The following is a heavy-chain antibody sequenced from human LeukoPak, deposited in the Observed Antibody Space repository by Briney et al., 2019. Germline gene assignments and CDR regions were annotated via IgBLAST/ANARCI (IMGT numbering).Heavy chain of an antibody. D-gene: IGHD5-24*01. V-gene: IGHV4-38-2*01. CDR2: IYHSGNT. J-gene: IGHJ4*02. CDR3: ARRGDGYNYFDY. CDR1: GYSISSGYY. Sequence: SETLSLTCSVSGYSISSGYYWAWIRQPAGKGLEWIGSIYHSGNTYYNRSLKSRVAISVDTSKNQFSLKLRSVTAADTAVYHCARRGDGYNYFDYWGQGTLVTVSS.